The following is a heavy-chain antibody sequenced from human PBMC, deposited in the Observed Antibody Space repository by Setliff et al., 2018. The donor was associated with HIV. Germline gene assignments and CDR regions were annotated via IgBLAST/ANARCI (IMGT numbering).Heavy chain of an antibody. D-gene: IGHD3-22*01. CDR1: GFTFDDYG. CDR3: VRGSGYYYFDN. CDR2: INWNGRST. V-gene: IGHV3-20*04. Sequence: GGSLRLSCEASGFTFDDYGMNWVRQAPGKGLEWVSGINWNGRSTGDADFVKGRFTISRDNAKNMLYLQMNSLSADDTAVYYCVRGSGYYYFDNWGQGALVTVSS. J-gene: IGHJ4*02.